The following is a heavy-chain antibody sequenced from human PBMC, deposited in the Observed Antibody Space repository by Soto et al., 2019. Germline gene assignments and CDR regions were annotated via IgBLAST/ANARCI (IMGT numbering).Heavy chain of an antibody. CDR3: STSLDY. J-gene: IGHJ4*02. CDR2: INQDGSEK. Sequence: EVQLVESGGGLVQPGGSLRLSCAASGFTFSSYWMDWVRQAPWKGLEWVANINQDGSEKHYIDSVKGRFTISRDNAKNSLYLQMSSLTAEDSALYYCSTSLDYWGQGTLVTVSS. CDR1: GFTFSSYW. V-gene: IGHV3-7*01.